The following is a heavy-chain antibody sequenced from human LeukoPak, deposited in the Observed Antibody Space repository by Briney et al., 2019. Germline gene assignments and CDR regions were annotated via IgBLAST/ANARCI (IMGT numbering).Heavy chain of an antibody. J-gene: IGHJ4*02. V-gene: IGHV3-7*01. CDR2: IKPDGSEK. D-gene: IGHD2-15*01. Sequence: PGGSLRLSCAASGFTFSVYRMTWVRQAPGKGLEWVVSIKPDGSEKYYVDSVKGRFTISRDNAMNSLYLQMNSLRAEETAVYYCARGSSWSFDYWGQGTLVTVSS. CDR1: GFTFSVYR. CDR3: ARGSSWSFDY.